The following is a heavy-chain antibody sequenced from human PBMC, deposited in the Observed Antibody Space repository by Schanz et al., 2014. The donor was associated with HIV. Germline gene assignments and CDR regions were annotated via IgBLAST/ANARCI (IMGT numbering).Heavy chain of an antibody. CDR3: ARVRDTSYYDSSGYCLDY. CDR1: GFTVSSNY. Sequence: EVQLVESGGGLIQPGGSLRLSCAASGFTVSSNYMSWVRQAPGKGLEWVSVIYSGGSTYYADSVKGRFTFSRDNSKNTLYLQMNSLRAEDTAVYYCARVRDTSYYDSSGYCLDYWGQGTLVTVSS. D-gene: IGHD3-22*01. V-gene: IGHV3-53*01. CDR2: IYSGGST. J-gene: IGHJ4*02.